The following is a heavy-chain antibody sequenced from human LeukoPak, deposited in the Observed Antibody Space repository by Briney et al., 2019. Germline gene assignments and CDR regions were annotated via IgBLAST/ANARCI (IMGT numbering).Heavy chain of an antibody. CDR2: MNPNSGNT. Sequence: ASVKVSCKASGYTFTSYDINWVRQATGQGLEWMGWMNPNSGNTGYAQKFQGRVTMTRDTSISTAYMELSSLRSEDTAVYYCERGRSDSQRGGFDYWGQGTLVTVSS. CDR3: ERGRSDSQRGGFDY. J-gene: IGHJ4*02. D-gene: IGHD2-15*01. V-gene: IGHV1-8*01. CDR1: GYTFTSYD.